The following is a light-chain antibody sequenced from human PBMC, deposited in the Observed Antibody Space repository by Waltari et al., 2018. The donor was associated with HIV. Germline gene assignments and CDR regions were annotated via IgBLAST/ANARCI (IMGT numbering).Light chain of an antibody. CDR2: EVS. V-gene: IGLV2-14*01. CDR1: SSDVGGYHS. CDR3: SSYTTGSTLVV. J-gene: IGLJ1*01. Sequence: QSALTQPASVSGSPGQSITLSCTGTSSDVGGYHSVSWYQQFPGKAPKLMISEVSNRPSGVSDRLSGSKSGNTASLTISGLQAEDEADYYCSSYTTGSTLVVFGTGTKVIVL.